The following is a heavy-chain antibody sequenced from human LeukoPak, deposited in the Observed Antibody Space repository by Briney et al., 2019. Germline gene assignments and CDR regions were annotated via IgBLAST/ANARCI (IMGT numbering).Heavy chain of an antibody. D-gene: IGHD5-24*01. CDR1: GPSISNFY. Sequence: SPSETLSLTCTVSGPSISNFYWSCLRHPPGRGLEWVGSINHSGTTNYNHSLKSRSTMAVDTSKNQVYLKLNSVTAADTAGYYCAREPIHRDDYNAEWGQGVLVSVSS. CDR2: INHSGTT. V-gene: IGHV4-59*01. J-gene: IGHJ4*02. CDR3: AREPIHRDDYNAE.